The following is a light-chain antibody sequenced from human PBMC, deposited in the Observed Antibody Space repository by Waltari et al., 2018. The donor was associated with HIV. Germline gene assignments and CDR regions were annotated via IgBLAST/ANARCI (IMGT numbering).Light chain of an antibody. V-gene: IGLV1-44*01. CDR3: AAWEDSLNGPIWV. CDR2: SNN. CDR1: SSNIGSYT. Sequence: QSVLTQPPSASGTPGQRVPISCSGNSSNIGSYTVNWYQQIPGTAPKLLIFSNNYRPSGVPDRFSGSKSGTSASLAISGLHSDDEADYFCAAWEDSLNGPIWVFGGGTKLTVL. J-gene: IGLJ3*02.